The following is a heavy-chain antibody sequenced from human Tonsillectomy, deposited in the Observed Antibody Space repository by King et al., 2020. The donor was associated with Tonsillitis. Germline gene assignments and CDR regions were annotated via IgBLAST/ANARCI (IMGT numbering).Heavy chain of an antibody. CDR1: GFTFSSYA. Sequence: VQLVESGGGLVQPGGSLRLSCAASGFTFSSYAMSWVRQAPGKGLEWVSAISGSGGSTFYSDSVKGRFTISRDNSKNTLYLQMNSLRAEDTAVYYCAKYQLGGSGWLPPRSFDIWGQGTMVTVSS. D-gene: IGHD6-19*01. J-gene: IGHJ3*02. CDR3: AKYQLGGSGWLPPRSFDI. V-gene: IGHV3-23*04. CDR2: ISGSGGST.